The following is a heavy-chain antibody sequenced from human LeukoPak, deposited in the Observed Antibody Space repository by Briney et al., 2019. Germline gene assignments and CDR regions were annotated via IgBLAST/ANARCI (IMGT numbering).Heavy chain of an antibody. Sequence: GGSLRLSCAASGFTFSSYGMSWVRQAPGKGLEWVAVISYDGSNKYYADSVKGRFTISRDNSKNTLYLQMNSLRAEDTAVYYCARPPYYYDSSGYYGYWGQGTLVTVSS. CDR2: ISYDGSNK. CDR1: GFTFSSYG. V-gene: IGHV3-30*03. D-gene: IGHD3-22*01. J-gene: IGHJ4*02. CDR3: ARPPYYYDSSGYYGY.